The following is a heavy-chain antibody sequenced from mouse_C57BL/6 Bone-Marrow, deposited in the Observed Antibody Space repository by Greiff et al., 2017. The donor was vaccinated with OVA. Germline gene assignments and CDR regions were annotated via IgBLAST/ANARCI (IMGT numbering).Heavy chain of an antibody. Sequence: EVQLKESGGDLVKPGGSLKLSCAASGFTFSSYGMSWVRQTPDKRLEWVATISSGGSYTYYPDSVKGRFTISRDNAKNTLYLQMSSLKSEDTAMYYCARHLFYAMDYWGQGTSVTVSS. CDR2: ISSGGSYT. CDR1: GFTFSSYG. CDR3: ARHLFYAMDY. V-gene: IGHV5-6*01. J-gene: IGHJ4*01.